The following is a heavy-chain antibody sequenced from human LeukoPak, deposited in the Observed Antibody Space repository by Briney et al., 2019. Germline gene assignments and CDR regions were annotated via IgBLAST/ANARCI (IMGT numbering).Heavy chain of an antibody. CDR2: ISYDGSNK. J-gene: IGHJ4*02. D-gene: IGHD3-22*01. CDR1: GFTFSSYG. Sequence: GGSLRLSCAASGFTFSSYGMHWVRQAPGKGLEWVAVISYDGSNKYYADSVKGRFTISRDNAKNSLYLQMNSLRAEDTAVYYCARAQPYYYDSSGYSYFDYWGQGTLVTVSS. CDR3: ARAQPYYYDSSGYSYFDY. V-gene: IGHV3-30*03.